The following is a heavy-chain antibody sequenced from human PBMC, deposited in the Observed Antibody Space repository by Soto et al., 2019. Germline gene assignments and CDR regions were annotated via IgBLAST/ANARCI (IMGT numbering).Heavy chain of an antibody. Sequence: GALRLSCAASGFTFSSYWMHWVRQAPGKGLEWVAVMWFDGKHQYYADSVKGRFTISRDNSKNTLYLQMNSLRAEDTAVYYCAKSLDSSGYYHFDYWGQGTLVTVSS. CDR3: AKSLDSSGYYHFDY. D-gene: IGHD3-22*01. V-gene: IGHV3-30*02. J-gene: IGHJ4*02. CDR2: MWFDGKHQ. CDR1: GFTFSSYW.